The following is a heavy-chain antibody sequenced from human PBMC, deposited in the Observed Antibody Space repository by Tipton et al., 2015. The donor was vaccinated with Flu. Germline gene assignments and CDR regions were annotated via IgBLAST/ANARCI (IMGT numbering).Heavy chain of an antibody. Sequence: QLVQSGAEVKKPGASVKVSCKASGYSFTTYGISWVRQAPGQGLEWMGWISAYNGNTNYAQKFQGRVTMTTNTSTSTAYMALRSLRSDDTAVYYCAREGKLGASAPFLVHWGHGTLVTVSS. D-gene: IGHD7-27*01. CDR1: GYSFTTYG. CDR3: AREGKLGASAPFLVH. CDR2: ISAYNGNT. J-gene: IGHJ4*01. V-gene: IGHV1-18*01.